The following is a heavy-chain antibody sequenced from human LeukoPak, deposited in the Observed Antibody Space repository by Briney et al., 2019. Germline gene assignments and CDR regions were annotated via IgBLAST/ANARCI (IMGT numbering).Heavy chain of an antibody. CDR1: GFTFSSYS. Sequence: GRSLRLSCAASGFTFSSYSMHWVRQAPGKGLEWVAVISYDGSNKYYADSVKGRFTISRDNSKNTLYLQMNSLRAEDTAVYYCAKDRIAAAANWFDPWGQGTLVTVSS. D-gene: IGHD6-13*01. J-gene: IGHJ5*02. CDR2: ISYDGSNK. CDR3: AKDRIAAAANWFDP. V-gene: IGHV3-30*18.